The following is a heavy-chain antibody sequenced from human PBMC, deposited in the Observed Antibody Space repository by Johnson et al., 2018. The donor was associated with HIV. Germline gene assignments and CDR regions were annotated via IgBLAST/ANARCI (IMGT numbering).Heavy chain of an antibody. CDR1: GFTFDDYA. CDR2: ISWNSCSI. V-gene: IGHV3-9*01. CDR3: AKEGSTVI. J-gene: IGHJ3*01. D-gene: IGHD4-11*01. Sequence: VQLVESGGGLVQPGRSLRLSCAASGFTFDDYAMHWVRQAPGKGLEWVSGISWNSCSIGYADSVKGRFTISRDNAKNSLYLQMNSLGAEDTAVYYCAKEGSTVIWGQGTMVTVSS.